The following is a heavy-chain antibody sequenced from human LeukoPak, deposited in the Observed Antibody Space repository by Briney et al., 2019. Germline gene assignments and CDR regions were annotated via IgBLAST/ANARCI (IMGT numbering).Heavy chain of an antibody. V-gene: IGHV4-59*08. CDR3: ARHFAYSSSSYFDY. Sequence: SETLSLTCTVSGGSISSYYWSWIRQPPGKGLEWIGYIYYSGSTKYNPSLKSRVTMFEDKSKNQFSLRLYSVTVADTAVYYCARHFAYSSSSYFDYWGQGSLVTVCS. D-gene: IGHD6-6*01. J-gene: IGHJ4*02. CDR1: GGSISSYY. CDR2: IYYSGST.